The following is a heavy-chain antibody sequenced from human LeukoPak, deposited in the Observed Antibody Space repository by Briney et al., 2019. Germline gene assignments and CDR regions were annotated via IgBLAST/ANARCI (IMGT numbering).Heavy chain of an antibody. Sequence: GGSLRLSCAASGFSFSTYAMHWVRQAPGKGLEWVALIWNAGTNTYYADSVKGRFTLSRDNSKNTLYLQMNSLRAEDTAVYYCVGDTPPGGDYYLDYWGQGTLVIVSS. D-gene: IGHD3-16*01. CDR3: VGDTPPGGDYYLDY. CDR2: IWNAGTNT. J-gene: IGHJ4*02. CDR1: GFSFSTYA. V-gene: IGHV3-33*01.